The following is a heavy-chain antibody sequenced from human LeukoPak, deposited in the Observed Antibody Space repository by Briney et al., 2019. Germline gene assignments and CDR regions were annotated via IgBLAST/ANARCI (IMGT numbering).Heavy chain of an antibody. D-gene: IGHD2-2*01. CDR1: GYTFTSYG. CDR3: ARDTHCSSTSCYSDWFDP. Sequence: GASVKVSCKASGYTFTSYGISWVRQAPGQGLDWMGWISAYNGNTNYAQKLQGRVTMTTDTSTSTAYMELRSLRSDDTAVYYCARDTHCSSTSCYSDWFDPWGQGTLVTVSS. V-gene: IGHV1-18*04. J-gene: IGHJ5*02. CDR2: ISAYNGNT.